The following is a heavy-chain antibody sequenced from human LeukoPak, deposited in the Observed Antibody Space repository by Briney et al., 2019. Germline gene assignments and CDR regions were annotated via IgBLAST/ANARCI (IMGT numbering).Heavy chain of an antibody. CDR1: GFTFSNVW. Sequence: PGGSLRLSCAASGFTFSNVWLTWVRQAPGKGLEWVGLIKQKTDGGAIDYAEPVKGRFTISRDDSKNTLYLQMNSLKTEDTGVYYCTSTLGYWGQGTPVTVSS. CDR3: TSTLGY. V-gene: IGHV3-15*01. J-gene: IGHJ4*02. CDR2: IKQKTDGGAI.